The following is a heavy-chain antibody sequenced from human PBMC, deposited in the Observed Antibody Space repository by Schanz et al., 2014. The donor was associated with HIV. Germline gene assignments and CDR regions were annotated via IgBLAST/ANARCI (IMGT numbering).Heavy chain of an antibody. J-gene: IGHJ6*02. CDR2: ISYDEINK. V-gene: IGHV3-30*18. CDR1: GFAFSNYA. Sequence: VQLLESGGGLVQPGGSLRLSCEASGFAFSNYAMSWVRQAPGKGRERETLISYDEINKYYADSVKGRFTISRDNSKNTLYLQINSLRIDDTAVYYCAKDGGSRGRRRGMDVWGQGTTVTVSS. D-gene: IGHD3-16*01. CDR3: AKDGGSRGRRRGMDV.